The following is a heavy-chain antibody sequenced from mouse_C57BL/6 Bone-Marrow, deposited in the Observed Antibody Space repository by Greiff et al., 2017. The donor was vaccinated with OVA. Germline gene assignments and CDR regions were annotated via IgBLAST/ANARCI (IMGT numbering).Heavy chain of an antibody. D-gene: IGHD2-5*01. J-gene: IGHJ4*01. CDR1: GYTFTSYW. Sequence: QVQLQQPGAELVKPGASVKLSCKASGYTFTSYWMHWVKQRPGQGLEWIGMIHPNSGSTNYNEKFKSKATLTVDKSSSTAYMQLSSLTSEDSAGYYCARGGNYSNLYAMDYWGQGTSVTVSS. CDR2: IHPNSGST. CDR3: ARGGNYSNLYAMDY. V-gene: IGHV1-64*01.